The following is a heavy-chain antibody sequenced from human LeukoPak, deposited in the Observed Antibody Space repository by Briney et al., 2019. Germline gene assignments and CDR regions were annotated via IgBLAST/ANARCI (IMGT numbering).Heavy chain of an antibody. CDR3: ATMRGSYYPYYFDH. Sequence: SETLSLTCTVSGYSISSGYYWGWIRQPPGKGLEWIGSIYHSGSTYYNPSLKSRVTISVDTSKNQFSLKLSSVTAADTAVYYCATMRGSYYPYYFDHWGQGTLVTVSS. D-gene: IGHD3-10*01. J-gene: IGHJ4*02. CDR2: IYHSGST. V-gene: IGHV4-38-2*02. CDR1: GYSISSGYY.